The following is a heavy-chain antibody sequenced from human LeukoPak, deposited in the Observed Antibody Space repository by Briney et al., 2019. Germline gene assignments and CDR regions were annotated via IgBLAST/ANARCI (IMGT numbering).Heavy chain of an antibody. J-gene: IGHJ4*02. CDR2: ISGSGGST. CDR3: AKEGSSSWYSVVAAYFDY. D-gene: IGHD6-13*01. CDR1: GFTFSSYA. V-gene: IGHV3-23*01. Sequence: PGGSLRLSCAASGFTFSSYAMSWVRQAPGKGLEWVSAISGSGGSTYYADSVKGRFTISRDNSKNTLYLQMNSLRAEDTAVYYCAKEGSSSWYSVVAAYFDYWGQGTLVTVSS.